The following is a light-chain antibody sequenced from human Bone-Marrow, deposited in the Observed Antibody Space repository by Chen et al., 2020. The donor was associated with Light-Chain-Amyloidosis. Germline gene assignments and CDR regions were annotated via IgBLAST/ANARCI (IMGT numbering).Light chain of an antibody. CDR2: AVS. CDR3: SSFTSSSSYV. CDR1: SGDVWTYNY. J-gene: IGLJ1*01. Sequence: QSALTQPASVSGSPGQLFTISCTGTSGDVWTYNYVSWYPRHPGKAPKVMIYAVSNRPSGVSNRYSGSKAGNTASLTISGLQAEDEADYYCSSFTSSSSYVFGPGTKVTVL. V-gene: IGLV2-14*03.